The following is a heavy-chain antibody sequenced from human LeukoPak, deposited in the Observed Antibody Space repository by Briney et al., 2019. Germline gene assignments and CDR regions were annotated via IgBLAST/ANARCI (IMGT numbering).Heavy chain of an antibody. CDR1: GGSISSYY. V-gene: IGHV4-59*01. D-gene: IGHD3-3*01. CDR3: AREGPYDFWSGYLDY. J-gene: IGHJ4*02. CDR2: IYYSGST. Sequence: SETLSLTCTVSGGSISSYYWSWIRQPPGKGLEWIGYIYYSGSTNYNPSLKSRVTISVDTSKNQFSLKLSSVTAADTAVYYCAREGPYDFWSGYLDYWGQGTLVTVS.